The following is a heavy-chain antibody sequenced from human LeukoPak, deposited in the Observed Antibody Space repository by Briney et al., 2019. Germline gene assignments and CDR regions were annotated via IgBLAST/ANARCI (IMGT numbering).Heavy chain of an antibody. D-gene: IGHD3-16*01. Sequence: PGRSLRLSCAASGFTFSSYGMHWVRQAPGKGLEWVAVISYDGSNKYYADSVKGRFTISRDNSKNTLYLQMNSLRAEDTAVYYCAKFGLPFDYWGQGTLVTVSS. CDR1: GFTFSSYG. CDR2: ISYDGSNK. CDR3: AKFGLPFDY. V-gene: IGHV3-30*18. J-gene: IGHJ4*02.